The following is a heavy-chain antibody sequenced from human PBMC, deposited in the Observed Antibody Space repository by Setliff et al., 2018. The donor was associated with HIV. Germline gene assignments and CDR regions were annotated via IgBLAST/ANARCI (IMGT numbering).Heavy chain of an antibody. J-gene: IGHJ4*02. CDR2: ISPYNGDA. CDR3: ARMQAYYNFWRSTYCFDY. CDR1: GYPFTSYG. Sequence: VKVSCKASGYPFTSYGICWVRQAPGHGLEWMGYISPYNGDAYYAEKFQGRVTMTTDTSTTAVSMELTNLGSDDTAVYFCARMQAYYNFWRSTYCFDYWGQGTPVTVYS. D-gene: IGHD3-3*01. V-gene: IGHV1-18*01.